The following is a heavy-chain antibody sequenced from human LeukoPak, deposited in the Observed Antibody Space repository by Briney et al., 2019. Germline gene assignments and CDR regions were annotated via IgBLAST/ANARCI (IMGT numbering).Heavy chain of an antibody. CDR2: IYTSGST. CDR1: GGSISSGSYY. V-gene: IGHV4-61*02. D-gene: IGHD2-2*02. Sequence: PSETLSHTCTVSGGSISSGSYYWSWIRQPAGKGLEWIGRIYTSGSTNYNPSLKSRVTISVDTSKNQFSLKLSSVTAADTAVYYCARDQYRRMDYWGQGTLVTVSS. CDR3: ARDQYRRMDY. J-gene: IGHJ4*02.